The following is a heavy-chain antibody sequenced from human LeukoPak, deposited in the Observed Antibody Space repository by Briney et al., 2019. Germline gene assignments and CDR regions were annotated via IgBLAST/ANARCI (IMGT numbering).Heavy chain of an antibody. CDR1: GFTFSSYA. CDR3: AKYGITMVRGVTLPYYFDY. CDR2: ISGSGGST. D-gene: IGHD3-10*01. J-gene: IGHJ4*02. V-gene: IGHV3-23*01. Sequence: PGGSLRLSCAASGFTFSSYAMSWVRQAPGKGLERVSAISGSGGSTYYADSVKGRFTISRDNSKNTLYLQMNSLRAEDTAVYYCAKYGITMVRGVTLPYYFDYWGQGTLVTVSS.